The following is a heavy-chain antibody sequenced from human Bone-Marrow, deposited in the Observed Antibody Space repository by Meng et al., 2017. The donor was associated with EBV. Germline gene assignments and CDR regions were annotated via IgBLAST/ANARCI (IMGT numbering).Heavy chain of an antibody. D-gene: IGHD5-12*01. CDR1: GYTFTGYY. J-gene: IGHJ4*02. CDR3: AMGLATDFDY. CDR2: INPNSGGT. V-gene: IGHV1-2*02. Sequence: QVQLVKSGAEVKKPGASLKVSCKASGYTFTGYYIHWVRQAPGQGLEWVGWINPNSGGTNYAEKFQGRVTMTRDTSITTAFMELSSLKSDDTAVYYCAMGLATDFDYWGQGTLVTVSS.